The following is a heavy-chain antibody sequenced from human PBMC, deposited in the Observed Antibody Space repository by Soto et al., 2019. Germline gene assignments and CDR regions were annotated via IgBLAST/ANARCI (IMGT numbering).Heavy chain of an antibody. CDR3: ARVDSSGWYYPDY. CDR2: IWYDGSNK. CDR1: GFTFSSYG. V-gene: IGHV3-33*01. J-gene: IGHJ4*02. Sequence: GGSLRLSCAASGFTFSSYGMHWVRQAPGKGLEWVAVIWYDGSNKYYADSVKGRFTISRDNSKNTLYLQMNSLRAEDTAVYYCARVDSSGWYYPDYLGQGTLVTVSS. D-gene: IGHD6-19*01.